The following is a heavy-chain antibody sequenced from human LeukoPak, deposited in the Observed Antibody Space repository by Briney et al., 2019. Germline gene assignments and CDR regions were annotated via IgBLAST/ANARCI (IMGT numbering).Heavy chain of an antibody. CDR2: ISSSSSYI. J-gene: IGHJ4*02. D-gene: IGHD4-17*01. V-gene: IGHV3-21*01. CDR3: ARDEPTVTTGPPVGS. CDR1: GFTFSSYS. Sequence: GGSLRLSCAASGFTFSSYSMNWVRQAPGKGLEWVSSISSSSSYIYYADSVKGRFTISRDNAKNILYLQMNSLRVEDTAVYYCARDEPTVTTGPPVGSWGQGTLVTVSS.